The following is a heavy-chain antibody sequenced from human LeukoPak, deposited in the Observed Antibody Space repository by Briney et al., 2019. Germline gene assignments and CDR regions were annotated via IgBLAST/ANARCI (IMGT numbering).Heavy chain of an antibody. CDR3: ATSYDMGWLIGY. CDR1: GFTFSRYW. V-gene: IGHV3-74*01. Sequence: GGSLRLSCAASGFTFSRYWMNWVRQAPGKGLVWVSRIKTGGSDTAYADSVKGRFTISRDNGKSSLYLQMNSLRAEDTALYYCATSYDMGWLIGYWGQGTLVTVSS. CDR2: IKTGGSDT. J-gene: IGHJ4*02. D-gene: IGHD3/OR15-3a*01.